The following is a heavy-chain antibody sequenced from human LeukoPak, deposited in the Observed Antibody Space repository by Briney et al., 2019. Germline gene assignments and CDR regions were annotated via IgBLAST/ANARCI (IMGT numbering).Heavy chain of an antibody. CDR3: ARKSGLGAFDI. J-gene: IGHJ3*02. CDR1: GGSISSSSYY. D-gene: IGHD3-10*01. CDR2: IYYSGST. Sequence: SETLSLTCTVSGGSISSSSYYWSWIRQPPGKGLEWIGYIYYSGSTNYNPSLKSRVTISVDTSKNQFSLKLSSVTAADTAVYYCARKSGLGAFDIWGQGTMVTVSS. V-gene: IGHV4-61*01.